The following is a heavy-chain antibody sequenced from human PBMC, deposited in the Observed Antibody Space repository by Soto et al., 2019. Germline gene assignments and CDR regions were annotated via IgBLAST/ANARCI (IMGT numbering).Heavy chain of an antibody. CDR3: AKKGGGNLSKLFHD. Sequence: PGGSLRLSCAASGFTFSDFAMSWVRKAPGKGLEWVSTLTAAGRITFYADSVKCRFTISRDNSNSTLYLHVNSLRVAVTAVYYCAKKGGGNLSKLFHDWGHGSLVTVLL. CDR1: GFTFSDFA. J-gene: IGHJ1*01. D-gene: IGHD3-16*01. V-gene: IGHV3-23*01. CDR2: LTAAGRIT.